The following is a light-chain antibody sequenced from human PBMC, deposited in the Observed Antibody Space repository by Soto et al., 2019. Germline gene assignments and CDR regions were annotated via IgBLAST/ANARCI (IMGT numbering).Light chain of an antibody. CDR3: QQYIRWPLT. Sequence: EIVLTQSPGTLSLSPGERATLSCGASQDVSSNLAWYQQKPGQAPSLLIYGASTRATGTPARFSGSGSGTEFTLTISSLQSEDYAVYFCQQYIRWPLTFGGGTKV. CDR2: GAS. CDR1: QDVSSN. V-gene: IGKV3-15*01. J-gene: IGKJ4*01.